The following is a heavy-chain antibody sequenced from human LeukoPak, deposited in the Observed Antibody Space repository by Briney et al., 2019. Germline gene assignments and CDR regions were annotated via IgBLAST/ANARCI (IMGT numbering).Heavy chain of an antibody. Sequence: SETLSLTCAVSGYSIGSGFYWGWIRQPPGKGLEWIGSIFHSGSTYYNPSLKSRVTISVVTSKNQFSLKLSSVTAADTALYYCARASGSYGSGSYYYSGMDVWGKGTTVTASS. D-gene: IGHD3-10*01. CDR2: IFHSGST. CDR3: ARASGSYGSGSYYYSGMDV. V-gene: IGHV4-38-2*01. J-gene: IGHJ6*04. CDR1: GYSIGSGFY.